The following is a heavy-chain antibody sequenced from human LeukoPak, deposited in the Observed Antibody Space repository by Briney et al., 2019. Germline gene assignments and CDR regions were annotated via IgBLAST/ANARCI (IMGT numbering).Heavy chain of an antibody. CDR2: IYYSGST. J-gene: IGHJ3*02. CDR1: GGSVSSGSYY. D-gene: IGHD3-10*01. V-gene: IGHV4-61*03. Sequence: PSETLSLTCTVSGGSVSSGSYYWSWIRQPPGKGLEWIGYIYYSGSTNYNPSLKSRVTISLDTSKNHFSLRLSSVTAADTAVYYCARDISTGDDAFDIWGQGTMVTVSS. CDR3: ARDISTGDDAFDI.